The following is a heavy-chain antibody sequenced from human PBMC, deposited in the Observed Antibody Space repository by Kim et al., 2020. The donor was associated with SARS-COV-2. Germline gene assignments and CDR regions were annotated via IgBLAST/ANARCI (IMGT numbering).Heavy chain of an antibody. J-gene: IGHJ4*02. V-gene: IGHV3-53*01. D-gene: IGHD3-10*01. Sequence: GGSLRLSCAASGFTVTDKHMSWVRQAPGKGLEWVSVLFTNDKTQYADSVKGRFTISRDNSKNTVYLQMNTLRAEDTAMYYCAGDDGQTGTGSFDYWGQGT. CDR1: GFTVTDKH. CDR2: LFTNDKT. CDR3: AGDDGQTGTGSFDY.